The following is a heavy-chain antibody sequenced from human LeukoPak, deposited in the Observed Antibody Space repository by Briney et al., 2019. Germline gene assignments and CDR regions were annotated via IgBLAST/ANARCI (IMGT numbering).Heavy chain of an antibody. CDR1: GFTFSSYS. V-gene: IGHV3-7*01. D-gene: IGHD3-10*01. Sequence: GGALRLSCAASGFTFSSYSVNWVRQAPGKGGEWGANIKQDGSEKYYVDSVKGRFTISRDNAKNSLCLQMNSLRAEDTAVYYCARVMVRGVGSFDHWGQGPLVTVSS. CDR3: ARVMVRGVGSFDH. J-gene: IGHJ4*02. CDR2: IKQDGSEK.